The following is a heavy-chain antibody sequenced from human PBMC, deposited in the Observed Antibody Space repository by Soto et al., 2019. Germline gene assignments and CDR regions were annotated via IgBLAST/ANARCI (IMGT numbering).Heavy chain of an antibody. CDR1: GYSFTNYC. CDR3: ARDGGLLTASWHYDL. V-gene: IGHV1-46*01. D-gene: IGHD2-15*01. CDR2: INPRTGST. Sequence: QVQLVQSGADVKKPGTSVKVSCKAAGYSFTNYCMYWVRQAPGQGLEWMGMINPRTGSTRYAQKFQDRVTLTRDTSTSTVYMELTTLISDDTAVYYCARDGGLLTASWHYDLCGPGPLVTVSS. J-gene: IGHJ2*01.